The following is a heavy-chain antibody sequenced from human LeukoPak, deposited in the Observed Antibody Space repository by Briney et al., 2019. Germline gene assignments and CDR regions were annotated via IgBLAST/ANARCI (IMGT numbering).Heavy chain of an antibody. D-gene: IGHD1-7*01. CDR3: ARDWNYLY. J-gene: IGHJ4*02. CDR1: GGSISSGDYY. Sequence: NPSETLSLTCTVSGGSISSGDYYWSWIRQPPGKGLEWIGEINHSGSTNYNPSLKSRVTISVDTSKNQFSLKLSSVTAADTAVYYCARDWNYLYWGQGTLVTVSS. CDR2: INHSGST. V-gene: IGHV4-39*07.